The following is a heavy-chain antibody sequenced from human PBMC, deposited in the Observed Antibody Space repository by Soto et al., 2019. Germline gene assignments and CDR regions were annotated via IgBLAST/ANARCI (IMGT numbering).Heavy chain of an antibody. V-gene: IGHV3-33*01. CDR1: GFTFSSYG. J-gene: IGHJ4*02. D-gene: IGHD4-17*01. CDR2: IWYDGSNK. Sequence: QVQLVESGGGVVQPGRSLRLSCAASGFTFSSYGMHWVRQAPGKGLEWVAVIWYDGSNKYYADSVKGRFTISRDNSKNTLYLQMNSLRAEDTAVYYCARAMTTRAFYFDYWGQGTLVTVSS. CDR3: ARAMTTRAFYFDY.